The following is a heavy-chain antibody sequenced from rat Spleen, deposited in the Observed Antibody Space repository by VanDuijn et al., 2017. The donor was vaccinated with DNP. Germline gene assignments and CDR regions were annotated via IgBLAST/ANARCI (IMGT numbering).Heavy chain of an antibody. Sequence: EVQLVESGGGLVQPGRSLKLSCAASGFTFSDYAMAWVRQAPKKGLVWVATIIYDGSSTYYRDSVKGRFTISRDNAKSTLYLQMDSLRSEDTATYYCATSDSYGFAYWGQGTLVTVSS. CDR3: ATSDSYGFAY. CDR2: IIYDGSST. J-gene: IGHJ3*01. CDR1: GFTFSDYA. D-gene: IGHD1-2*01. V-gene: IGHV5-17*01.